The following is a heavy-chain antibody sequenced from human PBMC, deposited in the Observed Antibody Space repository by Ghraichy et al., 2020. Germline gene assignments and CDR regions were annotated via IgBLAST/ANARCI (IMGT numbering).Heavy chain of an antibody. CDR3: AKDKDWNYYRHGMDV. D-gene: IGHD1-7*01. Sequence: ESLNISCAASGFSFSNYAMNWVRQAPGKGLEWVSGISGSGGSTYYADSMKGRFTISRDNSKNTLYLQMNSLRAEDTAVYYCAKDKDWNYYRHGMDVWGQGTTVTVSS. J-gene: IGHJ6*02. CDR1: GFSFSNYA. CDR2: ISGSGGST. V-gene: IGHV3-23*01.